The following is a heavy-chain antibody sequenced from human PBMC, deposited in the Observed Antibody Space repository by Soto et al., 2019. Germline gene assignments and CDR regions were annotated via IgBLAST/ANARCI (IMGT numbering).Heavy chain of an antibody. CDR3: AREGNCGGDCLYFDY. V-gene: IGHV4-59*11. Sequence: ASETLSLTCTVSGGSISSHYWSWIRQPPGKGLEWIGYIYYSGSTNYNPSLKSRVTISVDTSKNQFSLKLSSVTAADTAVYYCAREGNCGGDCLYFDYWGQGTLVTVSS. J-gene: IGHJ4*02. D-gene: IGHD2-21*02. CDR1: GGSISSHY. CDR2: IYYSGST.